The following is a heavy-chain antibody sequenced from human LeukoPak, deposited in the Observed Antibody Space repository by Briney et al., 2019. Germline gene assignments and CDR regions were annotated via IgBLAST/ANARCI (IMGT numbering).Heavy chain of an antibody. Sequence: GGSLRLSCAASGFTFSNAWMSWVRQAPGKGLEWVGRIRSKASSYATAYAAPMKGRFTISRDDSKNTAYLQMNSLKTEDTAVYYCTRSGYSGYDPRYYYGMDVWGQGTTVTVSS. CDR1: GFTFSNAW. CDR3: TRSGYSGYDPRYYYGMDV. D-gene: IGHD5-12*01. V-gene: IGHV3-73*01. CDR2: IRSKASSYAT. J-gene: IGHJ6*02.